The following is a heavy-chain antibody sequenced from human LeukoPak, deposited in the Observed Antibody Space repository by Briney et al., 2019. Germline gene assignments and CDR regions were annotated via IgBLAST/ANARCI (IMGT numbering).Heavy chain of an antibody. D-gene: IGHD3-10*01. V-gene: IGHV3-74*01. J-gene: IGHJ3*02. CDR1: GFTFSSYW. Sequence: PGGSLRLSCAASGFTFSSYWMHWVRQAPGKGLVWVSRINSDGGSTSYADSVKGRFTISRDNAKNTLYLQMNSLRAEDTAVYYCARTRSLWFGDAFDIWGQGTMVTVSS. CDR3: ARTRSLWFGDAFDI. CDR2: INSDGGST.